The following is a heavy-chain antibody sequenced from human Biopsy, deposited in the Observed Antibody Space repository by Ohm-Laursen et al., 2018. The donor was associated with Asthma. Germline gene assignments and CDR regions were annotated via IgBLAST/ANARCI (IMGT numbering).Heavy chain of an antibody. D-gene: IGHD1-26*01. Sequence: RSLRLSCSAPGFSFSNYGMHWVRQAPGKGLDWVAVISFDGTNRNYTDSVKGRFTISRDNSRNTLHLEMNSLRAEDTAVYFCAKEVFPGWELRRGPDSWGQGTLVTVSS. CDR1: GFSFSNYG. CDR3: AKEVFPGWELRRGPDS. J-gene: IGHJ4*02. CDR2: ISFDGTNR. V-gene: IGHV3-30*18.